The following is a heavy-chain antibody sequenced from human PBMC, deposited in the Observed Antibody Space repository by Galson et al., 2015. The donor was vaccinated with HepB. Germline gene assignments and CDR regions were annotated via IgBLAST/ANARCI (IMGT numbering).Heavy chain of an antibody. CDR3: ARVVSEHYYYYGMDV. V-gene: IGHV4-59*01. D-gene: IGHD1-26*01. Sequence: ETLSLTCTVSGGSISSYYWSWIRQPPGKGLEWIGYIYYSGSTNYNPSLKSRVTISVDTSKNQFSLKLSSVTAADTAVYYCARVVSEHYYYYGMDVWGQGTTVTVSS. J-gene: IGHJ6*02. CDR2: IYYSGST. CDR1: GGSISSYY.